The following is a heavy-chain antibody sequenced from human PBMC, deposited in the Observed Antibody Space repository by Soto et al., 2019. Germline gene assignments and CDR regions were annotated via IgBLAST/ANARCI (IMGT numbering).Heavy chain of an antibody. CDR2: INSNSGGT. J-gene: IGHJ3*02. Sequence: ASVKVSCKASAYTFTGYYMHWVRQAPGQGLEWMGWINSNSGGTKYAQKFQGWVTMTWNTSISTAYVELSRLRSDDTAVYYCARRYCTNGVCYNVFDIWGQGTMVTVSS. D-gene: IGHD2-8*01. CDR1: AYTFTGYY. V-gene: IGHV1-2*04. CDR3: ARRYCTNGVCYNVFDI.